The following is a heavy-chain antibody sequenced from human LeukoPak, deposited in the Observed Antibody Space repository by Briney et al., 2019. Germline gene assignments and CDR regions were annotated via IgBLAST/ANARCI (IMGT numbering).Heavy chain of an antibody. Sequence: PGGSLRLSCAASGFTVSSKFMSWVRQAPGRGLEWVSVIYSGGTTHYADSVKGRFTISRDNSKNTLYLQMNSLRAEDTAVYCCVRAADWVYDYWGQGTLVTVSS. V-gene: IGHV3-66*01. D-gene: IGHD6-13*01. CDR2: IYSGGTT. J-gene: IGHJ4*02. CDR3: VRAADWVYDY. CDR1: GFTVSSKF.